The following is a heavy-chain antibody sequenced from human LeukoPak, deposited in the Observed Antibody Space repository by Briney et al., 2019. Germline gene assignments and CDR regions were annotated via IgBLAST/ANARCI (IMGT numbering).Heavy chain of an antibody. D-gene: IGHD3-22*01. V-gene: IGHV4-59*08. CDR1: GASISSYY. J-gene: IGHJ5*02. Sequence: SETLSLTCTVSGASISSYYWSWIRQPPGKGLEWIGYIYYSGSTNYNPSLKSRVTISVDTSKNQFSLKLSSVTAADTAVYYCARRATYYYDSSGYLRQGNWFDPWGQGTLVTVSS. CDR2: IYYSGST. CDR3: ARRATYYYDSSGYLRQGNWFDP.